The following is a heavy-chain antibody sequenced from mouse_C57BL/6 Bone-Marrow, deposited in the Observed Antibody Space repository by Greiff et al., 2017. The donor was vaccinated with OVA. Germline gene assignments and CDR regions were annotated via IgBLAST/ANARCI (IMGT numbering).Heavy chain of an antibody. CDR3: ARRHYGSSYYFDY. CDR1: GFTFSDYG. Sequence: EVKLVESGGGLVKPGGSLKLSCAASGFTFSDYGMHWVRQAPEKGLEWVAYISSGSSTIYYADTVKGGFTISRDNAKNTLFLQMTSLRSEDTAMYYCARRHYGSSYYFDYWGQGTTLTVSS. V-gene: IGHV5-17*01. D-gene: IGHD1-1*01. CDR2: ISSGSSTI. J-gene: IGHJ2*01.